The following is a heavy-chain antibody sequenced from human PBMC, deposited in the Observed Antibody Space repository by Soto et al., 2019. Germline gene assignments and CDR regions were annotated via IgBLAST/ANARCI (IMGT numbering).Heavy chain of an antibody. CDR1: GFTVSSNY. V-gene: IGHV3-53*04. CDR2: IYSGGST. J-gene: IGHJ6*03. CDR3: ARDTVSSSSYAQGYYYYYYMDV. Sequence: GGSLTLSCAASGFTVSSNYMSWVRQAPGKGLEWVSVIYSGGSTYYADSVKGRFTISRHNSKNTLYLQMNSLRAEDTAVYYCARDTVSSSSYAQGYYYYYYMDVWGKGTTVTVSS. D-gene: IGHD6-6*01.